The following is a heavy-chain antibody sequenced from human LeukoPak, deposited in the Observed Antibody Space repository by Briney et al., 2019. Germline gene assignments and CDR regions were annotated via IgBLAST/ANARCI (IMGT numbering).Heavy chain of an antibody. J-gene: IGHJ4*02. V-gene: IGHV4-39*01. D-gene: IGHD6-6*01. CDR3: ARHKTVRYSSSSVDY. Sequence: SETLSLTCTVSGGSISSSSYYWGWIRQPPGKGLEWIGSIYYSGSTYYNPSLKSRVTISVDTSKNQFSLKLSSVTAADTAVYYCARHKTVRYSSSSVDYWGQGTLVTVSS. CDR2: IYYSGST. CDR1: GGSISSSSYY.